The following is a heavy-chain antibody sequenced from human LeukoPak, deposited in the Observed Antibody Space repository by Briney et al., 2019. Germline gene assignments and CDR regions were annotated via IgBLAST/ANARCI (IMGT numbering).Heavy chain of an antibody. CDR2: ISAYNGNT. CDR1: GYTFTTYG. V-gene: IGHV1-18*01. D-gene: IGHD6-6*01. CDR3: ARDLIAVRPGWFDP. Sequence: GASVKVSCKASGYTFTTYGISWVRLAPGQGLEWMGWISAYNGNTNYAQQFQGRVTMTTDTSMGTAYMELRSLRSDDTAVYYCARDLIAVRPGWFDPWGLGSLVTVSS. J-gene: IGHJ5*02.